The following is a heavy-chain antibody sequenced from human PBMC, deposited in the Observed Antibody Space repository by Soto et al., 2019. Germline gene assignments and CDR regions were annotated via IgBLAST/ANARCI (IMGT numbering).Heavy chain of an antibody. CDR3: ATDLECTYCGGDRAPLFDY. CDR1: GFTFSSYS. CDR2: ISSSSSYI. D-gene: IGHD2-21*02. V-gene: IGHV3-21*01. J-gene: IGHJ4*02. Sequence: EVQLVESGGGLVKPGGSLRLSCAASGFTFSSYSMNWVRQAPGKGLEWVSSISSSSSYIYYADSVKGRFTIYRDNAKNSLYLQMNSLRAEDTAVYYCATDLECTYCGGDRAPLFDYWGQGTLVTVSS.